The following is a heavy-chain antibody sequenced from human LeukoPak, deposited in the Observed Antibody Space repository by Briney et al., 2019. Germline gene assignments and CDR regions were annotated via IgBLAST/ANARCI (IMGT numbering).Heavy chain of an antibody. Sequence: AASVKVSCKASGYTFTSYDINWVRQATGQGLEWMGWMNPNSGNTGYAQKFQGRVTITRNTSISTAYMELSSLRSEDTAVYYCAGSGSYYNTFDYWGQGTLVTVSS. J-gene: IGHJ4*02. V-gene: IGHV1-8*03. D-gene: IGHD1-26*01. CDR2: MNPNSGNT. CDR1: GYTFTSYD. CDR3: AGSGSYYNTFDY.